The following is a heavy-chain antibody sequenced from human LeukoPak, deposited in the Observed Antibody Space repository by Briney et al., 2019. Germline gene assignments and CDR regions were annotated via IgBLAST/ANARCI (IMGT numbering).Heavy chain of an antibody. CDR1: GFTFSSYA. V-gene: IGHV3-23*01. J-gene: IGHJ4*02. D-gene: IGHD6-13*01. CDR2: ISGGGIGI. Sequence: GGSLRPSCAASGFTFSSYAMSWVRQAPGKGLEWVSAISGGGIGIYYADSLKGRFTISRDDSKNTLYLQMNSLRAEDTAVYYCTRGPIAAAGNYWGQGTLVTVSS. CDR3: TRGPIAAAGNY.